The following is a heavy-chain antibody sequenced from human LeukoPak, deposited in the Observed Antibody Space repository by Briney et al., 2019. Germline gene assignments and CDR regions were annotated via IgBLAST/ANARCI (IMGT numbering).Heavy chain of an antibody. CDR3: ARGAHSGSYYYFDY. J-gene: IGHJ4*02. V-gene: IGHV4-59*08. CDR1: GGSISSYY. CDR2: IHFSGST. D-gene: IGHD1-26*01. Sequence: SETLSLTCTVSGGSISSYYWSWIRQPPGKGLGWIGYIHFSGSTSYNPSLKSRVTISVDTSKNHFSLKLSSVTAADTAVYYCARGAHSGSYYYFDYWGQGTLVTVSS.